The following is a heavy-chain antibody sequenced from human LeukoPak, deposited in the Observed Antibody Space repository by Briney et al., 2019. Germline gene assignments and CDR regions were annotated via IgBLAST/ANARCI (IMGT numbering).Heavy chain of an antibody. Sequence: ASVKVSCKASRYTFTGYYMHWVRQAPGQGLEWMGWINPNSGGTNYAQKFQGRVTMTRDTSISTAYMELSRLRSDDTAVYYCASSPRYSGSYYVDYWSQGTLVTVSS. D-gene: IGHD1-26*01. J-gene: IGHJ4*02. CDR1: RYTFTGYY. CDR3: ASSPRYSGSYYVDY. V-gene: IGHV1-2*02. CDR2: INPNSGGT.